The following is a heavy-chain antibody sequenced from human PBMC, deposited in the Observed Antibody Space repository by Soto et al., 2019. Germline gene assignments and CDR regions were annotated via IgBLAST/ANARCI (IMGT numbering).Heavy chain of an antibody. CDR1: GFPFTKAW. J-gene: IGHJ3*02. V-gene: IGHV3-15*01. D-gene: IGHD3-22*01. CDR3: TTDGFTGIVGI. Sequence: GVSRRISCAASGFPFTKAWMTWVRQAPGKGLEWVGRIRSKTSSETREYAAPVKCRFNISRDDSKNMLYLEMNSLKIEDTGVYYCTTDGFTGIVGIWGQGTMVTVSS. CDR2: IRSKTSSETR.